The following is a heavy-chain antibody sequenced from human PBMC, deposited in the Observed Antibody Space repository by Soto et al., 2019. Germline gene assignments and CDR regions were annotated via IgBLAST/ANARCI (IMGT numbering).Heavy chain of an antibody. D-gene: IGHD3-10*01. Sequence: PGGSLRLSCAASGFTFSSYSMNWVRQAPGKGLEWVSSISSSSSYIYYADSVKGRFTISRDNAKNSLYLQMNSLRAEDTAVYYCARSGSGGYYTPDYYYYYGMDVWGQGTTVTVSS. CDR1: GFTFSSYS. J-gene: IGHJ6*02. CDR2: ISSSSSYI. V-gene: IGHV3-21*01. CDR3: ARSGSGGYYTPDYYYYYGMDV.